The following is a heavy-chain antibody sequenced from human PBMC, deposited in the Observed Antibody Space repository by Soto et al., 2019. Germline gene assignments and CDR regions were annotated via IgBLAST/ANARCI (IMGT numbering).Heavy chain of an antibody. D-gene: IGHD2-2*01. CDR2: ISSSSSTI. CDR3: ARGGRDIVVVPAAIPSAFDI. V-gene: IGHV3-48*02. CDR1: GFTFSSYS. Sequence: GGSLRLSCAASGFTFSSYSMNWVRQAPGKGLEWVSYISSSSSTIYYADSVKGRFTISRNNAKNSLYLQMNSLRDEDTAVYYCARGGRDIVVVPAAIPSAFDIWGQGTMVTVS. J-gene: IGHJ3*02.